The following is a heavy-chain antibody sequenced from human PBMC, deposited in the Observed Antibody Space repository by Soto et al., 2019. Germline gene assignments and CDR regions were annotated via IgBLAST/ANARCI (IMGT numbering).Heavy chain of an antibody. V-gene: IGHV3-7*05. D-gene: IGHD6-13*01. J-gene: IGHJ4*02. CDR2: IKQDGSER. Sequence: EVLLVESGGDLVQPGGSLRLSCAASGLSFSGYWMSWVRQAPGKGLEWVANIKQDGSERYYVDSVKGRFTVSRDNAKNSLDLQMNSLRAEDTAVYYCAGDGDGVAAVPFDYWGQGTLVTVSS. CDR1: GLSFSGYW. CDR3: AGDGDGVAAVPFDY.